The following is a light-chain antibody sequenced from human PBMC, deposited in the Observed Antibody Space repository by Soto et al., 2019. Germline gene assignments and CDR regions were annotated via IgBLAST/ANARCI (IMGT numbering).Light chain of an antibody. CDR2: DVT. J-gene: IGLJ2*01. V-gene: IGLV2-14*03. Sequence: QSALTQPASVSESPGQSITLSCTGSSSDVAAHNFVSWYQHHPDKAPKLIIYDVTNRPSGVSNRFSGSKSGTTASLTISGLQAEDEADYYCSSYTTSNTVVFGGGTKVTVL. CDR3: SSYTTSNTVV. CDR1: SSDVAAHNF.